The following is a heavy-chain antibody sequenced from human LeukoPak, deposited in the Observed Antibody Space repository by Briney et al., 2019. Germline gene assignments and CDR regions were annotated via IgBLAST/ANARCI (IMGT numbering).Heavy chain of an antibody. CDR3: ARGAYYYED. J-gene: IGHJ4*02. CDR1: GFTFSTYA. D-gene: IGHD3-22*01. V-gene: IGHV3-23*01. CDR2: ISGSGGST. Sequence: GGSLRLSCEASGFTFSTYAMSWVRQAPGKGLEWVSAISGSGGSTYYADSVKGRFTISRDNAKNSLYLQMNSLRAEDTAVYYCARGAYYYEDWGQGTLVTVSS.